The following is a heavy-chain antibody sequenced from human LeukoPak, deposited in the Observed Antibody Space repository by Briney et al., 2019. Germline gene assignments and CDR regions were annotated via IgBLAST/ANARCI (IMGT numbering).Heavy chain of an antibody. CDR1: GFTFSNYG. D-gene: IGHD3-9*01. V-gene: IGHV3-30*02. CDR2: IRYDGSNK. CDR3: ARDGNVLRYFDWLLSEQDY. Sequence: GGSLRLSCGASGFTFSNYGMRWVRQAPGKGLEWVAFIRYDGSNKYYADSVKARSTISRDNSKNTLYLQMNSLRAEDTAVYYCARDGNVLRYFDWLLSEQDYWGQGTLVTVSS. J-gene: IGHJ4*02.